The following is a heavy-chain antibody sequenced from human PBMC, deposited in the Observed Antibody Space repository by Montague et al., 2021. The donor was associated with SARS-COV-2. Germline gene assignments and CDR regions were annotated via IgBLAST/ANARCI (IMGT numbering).Heavy chain of an antibody. CDR2: INHSGST. J-gene: IGHJ4*02. CDR3: ARLSGYYGV. CDR1: GGSFGGYY. V-gene: IGHV4-34*01. Sequence: SETLSLTCAVYGGSFGGYYWSWIRQSPGKGLEWIGEINHSGSTHYNPSLKSRVILSVDTSKNQFSLNLSSVTAADAAFYYCARLSGYYGVWGQGTLVTVSS. D-gene: IGHD3-3*01.